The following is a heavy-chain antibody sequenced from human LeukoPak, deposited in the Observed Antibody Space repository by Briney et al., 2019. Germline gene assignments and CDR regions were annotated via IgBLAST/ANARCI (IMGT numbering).Heavy chain of an antibody. CDR3: ARDDDTTGRYSRFDY. CDR2: IHTDGNT. Sequence: GGSLRLSCAASGYTVSDNYMNWVRQAPGKGLEWVSVIHTDGNTYYADSVKGRFTVSRDTSKHTLYLQMSSLRAEDTAVYFCARDDDTTGRYSRFDYWGQGTLVTVSS. CDR1: GYTVSDNY. J-gene: IGHJ4*02. V-gene: IGHV3-53*01. D-gene: IGHD3-22*01.